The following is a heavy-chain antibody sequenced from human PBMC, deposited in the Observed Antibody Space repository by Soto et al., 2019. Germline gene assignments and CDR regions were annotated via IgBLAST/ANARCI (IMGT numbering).Heavy chain of an antibody. J-gene: IGHJ6*02. Sequence: SETLSLTCTVSGGSVSSGSYYWSWIRQPPGKGLEWIGYIYYSGSTNYNPSLKSRVTISVDTSKNQFSLKLSSVTAADTAVYYRTRNEVGTFFYYYGMDVWGQGTTVTVSS. CDR3: TRNEVGTFFYYYGMDV. CDR1: GGSVSSGSYY. D-gene: IGHD2-21*02. CDR2: IYYSGST. V-gene: IGHV4-61*01.